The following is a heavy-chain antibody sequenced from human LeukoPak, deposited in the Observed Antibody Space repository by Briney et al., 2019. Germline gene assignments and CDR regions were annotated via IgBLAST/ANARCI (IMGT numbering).Heavy chain of an antibody. CDR2: ISGSGGST. CDR3: ARLPKYSGYDDGY. J-gene: IGHJ4*02. Sequence: PGGPLRLSCAASGFTFSSYAMSWVRQAPGKGLEWVSAISGSGGSTYYADSVKGRFTISRDNSKNTLYLQMNSLRAEDTAVYYCARLPKYSGYDDGYWGQGTLVTVSS. D-gene: IGHD5-12*01. V-gene: IGHV3-23*01. CDR1: GFTFSSYA.